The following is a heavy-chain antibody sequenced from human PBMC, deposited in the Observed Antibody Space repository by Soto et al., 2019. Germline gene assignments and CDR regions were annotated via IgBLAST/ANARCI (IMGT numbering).Heavy chain of an antibody. CDR1: GFTFSSYA. Sequence: QVQLVESGGGVVQPGRSLRLSCAASGFTFSSYAMHWVRQAPGKGLEWVAVISYDGSNKYYADSVKGRFTISRDNSKNTLYLQMTSLRDEDTAVYYCARDLTAAAAQDYYYYYGMDVWSQGTTVTVSS. V-gene: IGHV3-30-3*01. CDR3: ARDLTAAAAQDYYYYYGMDV. J-gene: IGHJ6*02. CDR2: ISYDGSNK. D-gene: IGHD6-13*01.